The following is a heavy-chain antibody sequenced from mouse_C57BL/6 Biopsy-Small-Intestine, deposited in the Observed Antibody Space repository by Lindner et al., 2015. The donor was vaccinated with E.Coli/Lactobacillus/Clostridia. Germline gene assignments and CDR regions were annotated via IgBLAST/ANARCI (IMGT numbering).Heavy chain of an antibody. CDR1: GYTFTTYI. V-gene: IGHV1-14*01. Sequence: VQLQESGPELVKPGASVKMSCEASGYTFTTYIIHWVKQRPGQGLEWIGYFNPYNDGTRYNETFKGKATLTSDKSSSTVYMELSSLTSEDSAVYYCARTPPDWFAYWGQGTLVTVSA. CDR3: ARTPPDWFAY. J-gene: IGHJ3*01. CDR2: FNPYNDGT.